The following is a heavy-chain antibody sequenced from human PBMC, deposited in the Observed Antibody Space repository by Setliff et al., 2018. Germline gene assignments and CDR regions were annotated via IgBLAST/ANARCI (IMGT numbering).Heavy chain of an antibody. CDR2: MYYTGST. CDR3: ARDNNPGYRGYWGRFDY. CDR1: GGSISSGSYY. V-gene: IGHV4-61*10. D-gene: IGHD3-16*02. J-gene: IGHJ4*02. Sequence: PSETLSLTCTVSGGSISSGSYYWSWIRQPAGKGLEWIGSMYYTGSTNYNPSLKSRVTISVDTSKNQFSLKLSSVTAADTAVYYCARDNNPGYRGYWGRFDYWGQGTLVTVSS.